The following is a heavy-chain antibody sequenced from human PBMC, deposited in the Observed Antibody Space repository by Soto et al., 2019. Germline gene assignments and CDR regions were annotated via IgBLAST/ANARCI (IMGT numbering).Heavy chain of an antibody. CDR3: AKGRDYGGNYRDY. CDR1: GFTFSSYA. Sequence: EVQLLESGGGLVQPGWSLRLSCAASGFTFSSYAMSWVRQAPGKGLEWVSAIGGSGGTTNTYYADSVKGRFTISRDNSQNTLSLHMNSLRAEDTAVYYCAKGRDYGGNYRDYWGQGTLVTVSS. V-gene: IGHV3-23*01. D-gene: IGHD4-17*01. CDR2: IGGSGGTTNT. J-gene: IGHJ4*02.